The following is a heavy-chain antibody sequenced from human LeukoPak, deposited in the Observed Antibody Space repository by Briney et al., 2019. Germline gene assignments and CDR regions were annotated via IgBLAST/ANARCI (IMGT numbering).Heavy chain of an antibody. Sequence: GGSLRLSCAASGFTFSSYAMHWVRQAPGKGLEWVAVISYDGSNKYYADSVKGRFTISRDNSKNTLYLQMNSLRAEDTAVYYCAKDQHPDSSSWYMKGYFQHWGQGTLVTVSS. D-gene: IGHD6-13*01. CDR3: AKDQHPDSSSWYMKGYFQH. CDR1: GFTFSSYA. J-gene: IGHJ1*01. CDR2: ISYDGSNK. V-gene: IGHV3-30-3*01.